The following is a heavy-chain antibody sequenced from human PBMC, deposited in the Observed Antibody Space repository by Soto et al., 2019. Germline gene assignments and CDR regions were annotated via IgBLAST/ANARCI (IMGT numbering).Heavy chain of an antibody. Sequence: SETLSLTCAVYGGSFSGYYWSWIRQPPGKGLEWIGEINHSGSTNYNPSLKSRVTISVDTSKNQFSLKLSSVTAADTAVYYCARGFFFGMDVWGHGTTVTVSS. J-gene: IGHJ6*02. D-gene: IGHD3-3*01. CDR3: ARGFFFGMDV. CDR2: INHSGST. V-gene: IGHV4-34*01. CDR1: GGSFSGYY.